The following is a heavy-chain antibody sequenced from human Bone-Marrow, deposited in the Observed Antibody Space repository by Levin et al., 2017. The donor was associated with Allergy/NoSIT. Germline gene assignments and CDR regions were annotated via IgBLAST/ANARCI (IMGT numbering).Heavy chain of an antibody. J-gene: IGHJ4*02. CDR1: GGSISNYY. D-gene: IGHD6-19*01. V-gene: IGHV4-59*08. CDR2: IHYSGST. CDR3: ARRGASGWFYFDS. Sequence: ESLKISCTVSGGSISNYYWGWIRQPPGKGLEWIGYIHYSGSTDSNPSLKSRVTISLDTSKSQFSLRLSSVTAADTAVYYCARRGASGWFYFDSWGQGTLVTVSS.